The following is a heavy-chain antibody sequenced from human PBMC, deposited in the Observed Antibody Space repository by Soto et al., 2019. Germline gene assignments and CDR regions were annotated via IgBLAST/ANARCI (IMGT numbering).Heavy chain of an antibody. CDR3: ARVTSSYGDYVRGWFDP. D-gene: IGHD4-17*01. CDR2: TYYRSKWYN. J-gene: IGHJ5*02. CDR1: GDSVSSNSAA. Sequence: PSQTLSLTCAISGDSVSSNSAAWNWIRQSPSRGLEWLGRTYYRSKWYNDYAVSVKSRITINPDTSKNQFSLQPNSVTPEDTAVYYCARVTSSYGDYVRGWFDPWGQGTLVTVSS. V-gene: IGHV6-1*01.